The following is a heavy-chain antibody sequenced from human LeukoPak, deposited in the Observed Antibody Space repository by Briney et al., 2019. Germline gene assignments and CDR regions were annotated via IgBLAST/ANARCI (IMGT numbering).Heavy chain of an antibody. CDR3: ARVLAGAIYFDY. J-gene: IGHJ4*02. V-gene: IGHV4-59*01. CDR1: GGSISSYY. Sequence: EPSETLSLTCTVSGGSISSYYWSWIRQPPGKGLEWIGYIYYSGSTNYNPSLKSRVTISVDTSKNQFSLKLSSVTAADTAVYYCARVLAGAIYFDYWGQGTLVTVSS. D-gene: IGHD1-26*01. CDR2: IYYSGST.